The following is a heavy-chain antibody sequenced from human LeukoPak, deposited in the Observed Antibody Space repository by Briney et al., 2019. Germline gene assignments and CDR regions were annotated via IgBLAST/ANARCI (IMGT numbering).Heavy chain of an antibody. D-gene: IGHD3-10*01. Sequence: PGGSLRLSCAASGFTFSNYGMHWVRQAPGKGLEWVAVIWYDGSNKYYTDSVKGRFTISRDNSKNTLYLQMNSLRAEDTAVYYCARDEGFYGSGSYNTPFDFWGQGTLVTVSS. V-gene: IGHV3-33*01. CDR3: ARDEGFYGSGSYNTPFDF. J-gene: IGHJ4*02. CDR2: IWYDGSNK. CDR1: GFTFSNYG.